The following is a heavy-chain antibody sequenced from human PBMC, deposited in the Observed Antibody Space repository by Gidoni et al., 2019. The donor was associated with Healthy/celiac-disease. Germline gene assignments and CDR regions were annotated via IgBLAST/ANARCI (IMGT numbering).Heavy chain of an antibody. CDR3: ARYRCSGGSCYGDY. CDR1: GFTFSRYS. J-gene: IGHJ4*02. V-gene: IGHV3-21*01. D-gene: IGHD2-15*01. Sequence: EVQLVESGGGLVKPGGSLRLSCAASGFTFSRYSMNWVRQAPGKGLEWVSSISSSSSYIYYADSVKCRFTISRDNAKNSLYLQMNSLRAEDTAVYYCARYRCSGGSCYGDYWGQGTLVTVSS. CDR2: ISSSSSYI.